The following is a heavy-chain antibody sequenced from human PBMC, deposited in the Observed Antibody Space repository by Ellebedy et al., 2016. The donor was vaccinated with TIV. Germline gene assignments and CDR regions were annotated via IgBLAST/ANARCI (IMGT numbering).Heavy chain of an antibody. CDR2: IYSGGRT. CDR1: GGSISSSSYY. V-gene: IGHV4-39*01. CDR3: ARLTPYYYDSSAYYYPH. D-gene: IGHD3-22*01. Sequence: SETLSLTXTVSGGSISSSSYYCDWIRQPPGKGLEWIGSIYSGGRTHYNPSLESRATISVDTSKNQFSLKLSSVTAADTAVYYCARLTPYYYDSSAYYYPHWGQGTLVTVSS. J-gene: IGHJ1*01.